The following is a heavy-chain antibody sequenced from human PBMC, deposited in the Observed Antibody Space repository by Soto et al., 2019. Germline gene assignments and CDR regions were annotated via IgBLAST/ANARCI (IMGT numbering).Heavy chain of an antibody. D-gene: IGHD2-15*01. CDR1: GGCVSSVGVN. CDR2: TYNRGST. Sequence: WQSMSRTCTVCGGCVSSVGVNWAWLRLPPGTGLEWIRFTYNRGSTYYGPSLESRMHRSLDATRNHCSRRLTSVTAANTVVYFCARAAVAMYTISYFGYWRQGKLVTVAS. V-gene: IGHV4-30-4*01. J-gene: IGHJ4*02. CDR3: ARAAVAMYTISYFGY.